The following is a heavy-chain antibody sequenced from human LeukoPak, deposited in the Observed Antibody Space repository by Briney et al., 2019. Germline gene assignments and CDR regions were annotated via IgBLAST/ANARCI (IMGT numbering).Heavy chain of an antibody. CDR3: ARGVVPAAIGWFDP. D-gene: IGHD2-2*01. Sequence: SETLSLTCTVSGGSISSYYWSWIRQPPGKGLEWIGYIYTSGSTNYNPSLKSRVTISVDTSKNRFSLKLSSVTAADTAVHYCARGVVPAAIGWFDPWGQGTLVTVSS. J-gene: IGHJ5*02. V-gene: IGHV4-4*09. CDR1: GGSISSYY. CDR2: IYTSGST.